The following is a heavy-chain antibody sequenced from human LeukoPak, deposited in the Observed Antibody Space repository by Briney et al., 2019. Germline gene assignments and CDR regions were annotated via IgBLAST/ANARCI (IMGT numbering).Heavy chain of an antibody. J-gene: IGHJ4*02. CDR1: GITFSSHE. CDR2: ISSSGSTI. CDR3: ARGGIWFGELFSAFDY. D-gene: IGHD3-10*01. Sequence: GGSLRLSCAASGITFSSHEMNWVRQAPGKGLEWVSYISSSGSTIYYADSVKGRFTISRDNAKNSLYLQMNSLRAEDTAVYYCARGGIWFGELFSAFDYWGQGTLVTVSS. V-gene: IGHV3-48*03.